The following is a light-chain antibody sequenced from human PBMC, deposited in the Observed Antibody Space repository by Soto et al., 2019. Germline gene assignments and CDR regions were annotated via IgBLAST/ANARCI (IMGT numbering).Light chain of an antibody. CDR3: AAWDDSLNGPV. J-gene: IGLJ3*02. Sequence: QLVLTQAPSTSGTPGQRVTISCSGSNSNIGSSSVNWYRQVPGTAPELLIYTTNERPSGVPDRFSGSKSGTSASLAISGLQSEDEAEYFCAAWDDSLNGPVFGGGTKLTVL. V-gene: IGLV1-44*01. CDR2: TTN. CDR1: NSNIGSSS.